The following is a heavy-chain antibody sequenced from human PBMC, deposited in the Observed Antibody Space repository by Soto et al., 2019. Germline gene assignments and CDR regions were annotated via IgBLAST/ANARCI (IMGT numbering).Heavy chain of an antibody. CDR2: ITYDGSNK. V-gene: IGHV3-30*18. CDR1: GFNFDNYG. Sequence: LRLSCQASGFNFDNYGMHWVRQAAGKGLEWVAVITYDGSNKYYADSVKGRFTISRDNSKNTLSLHLNTLKPEDTAVYHCAKDRVGGTFYTPLGFWGQGTLVTVSS. J-gene: IGHJ4*02. CDR3: AKDRVGGTFYTPLGF. D-gene: IGHD1-7*01.